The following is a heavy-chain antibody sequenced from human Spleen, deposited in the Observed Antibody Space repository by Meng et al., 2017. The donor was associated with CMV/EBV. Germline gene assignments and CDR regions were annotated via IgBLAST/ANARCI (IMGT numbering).Heavy chain of an antibody. Sequence: SVKVSCKASGGTFSSYAISWVRQAPGQGLEWMGGIIPIFGTANYAQKFQGRVTITTDESTSTAYMELSSLRSEDTAVYYCASNGDFWSGYPTYYFDYWGQGTLVTVSS. CDR2: IIPIFGTA. CDR1: GGTFSSYA. V-gene: IGHV1-69*05. D-gene: IGHD3-3*01. J-gene: IGHJ4*02. CDR3: ASNGDFWSGYPTYYFDY.